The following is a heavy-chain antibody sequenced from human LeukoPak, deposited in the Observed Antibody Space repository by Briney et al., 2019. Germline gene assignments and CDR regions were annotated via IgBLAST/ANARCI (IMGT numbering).Heavy chain of an antibody. CDR3: AREDVSSGGLDY. CDR2: INPNSGGT. J-gene: IGHJ4*02. V-gene: IGHV1-2*02. Sequence: ASVKVSCKASGYTFTGYYMHWVRQAPGQGLEWMGWINPNSGGTNYAQKFQGRVTMTRDTSISTAYMELSRLRSDDTAVYYCAREDVSSGGLDYWGQGTLVTVSS. D-gene: IGHD6-19*01. CDR1: GYTFTGYY.